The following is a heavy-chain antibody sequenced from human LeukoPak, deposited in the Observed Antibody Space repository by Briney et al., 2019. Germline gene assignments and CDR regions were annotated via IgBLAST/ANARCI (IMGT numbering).Heavy chain of an antibody. D-gene: IGHD6-13*01. CDR1: GGTFSSYA. J-gene: IGHJ4*02. CDR2: IIPIFGTA. CDR3: ARDGYSSSWQNY. V-gene: IGHV1-69*06. Sequence: SVKVSCKASGGTFSSYAISWVRQAPGQGLEWVGRIIPIFGTANYAQKFQGRVTITADKSTSTAYMELSSLRSEDTAVYYCARDGYSSSWQNYWGQGTLVTVSS.